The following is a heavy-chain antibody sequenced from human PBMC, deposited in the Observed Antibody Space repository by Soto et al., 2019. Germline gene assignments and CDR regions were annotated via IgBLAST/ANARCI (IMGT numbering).Heavy chain of an antibody. V-gene: IGHV1-18*01. Sequence: ASVKVSFKASGYTFTSYGISWVRHAPGQGLEWMGWISAYNGNTNYAQKLQGRVTMTTDTSTSTVYMDLRSLTSEDTAVYYCARVHCGGDCRPGEWFYYYGMDVWGQGTTVTVSS. CDR3: ARVHCGGDCRPGEWFYYYGMDV. D-gene: IGHD2-21*01. J-gene: IGHJ6*02. CDR2: ISAYNGNT. CDR1: GYTFTSYG.